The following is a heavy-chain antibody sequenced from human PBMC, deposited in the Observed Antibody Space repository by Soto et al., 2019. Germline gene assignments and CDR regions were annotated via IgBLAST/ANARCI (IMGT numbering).Heavy chain of an antibody. CDR2: INHSGIT. CDR3: AREGLRTGEKLDY. CDR1: GGSFSGYY. Sequence: SETLSLTCAVYGGSFSGYYWSWIRQPPGKGLEWIGEINHSGITNYNPSLKSRLTMSVDTSKNQFSLRLSSVTAADPAVYYCAREGLRTGEKLDYWAREPWSPSPQ. V-gene: IGHV4-34*01. D-gene: IGHD3-10*01. J-gene: IGHJ4*02.